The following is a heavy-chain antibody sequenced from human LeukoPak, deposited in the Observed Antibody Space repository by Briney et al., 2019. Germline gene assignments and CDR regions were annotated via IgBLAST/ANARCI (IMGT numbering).Heavy chain of an antibody. J-gene: IGHJ3*02. CDR2: INHSGST. V-gene: IGHV4-34*01. Sequence: PSETLSLTCAVYGGSFSGYYWSWIRQPPGKGLEWIGEINHSGSTNNNPSLKSRVTISVDTSKNQFSLKLSSVTAADTAVYYCARGRICRNKYDFWSGYVCAHCLFDIWGQGTMVTVSS. CDR3: ARGRICRNKYDFWSGYVCAHCLFDI. D-gene: IGHD3-3*01. CDR1: GGSFSGYY.